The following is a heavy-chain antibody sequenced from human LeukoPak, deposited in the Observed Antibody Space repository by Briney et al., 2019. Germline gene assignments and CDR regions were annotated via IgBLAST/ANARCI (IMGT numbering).Heavy chain of an antibody. Sequence: SETLSLTCAVSGGSISSGNWWVWVRQPPGKGLEWIGEIYHSGSTNYNPSLKSRVTISVDKSKNQFSLKVNSVTAADTAVYYCARGKSLTGYDYWGQGTLVTVSS. D-gene: IGHD3-9*01. CDR3: ARGKSLTGYDY. J-gene: IGHJ4*02. CDR2: IYHSGST. CDR1: GGSISSGNW. V-gene: IGHV4-4*02.